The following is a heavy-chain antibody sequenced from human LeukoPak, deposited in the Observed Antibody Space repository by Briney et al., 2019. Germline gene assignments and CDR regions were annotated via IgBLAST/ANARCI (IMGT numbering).Heavy chain of an antibody. CDR3: ARVQGFSLYGDYEGWFDP. V-gene: IGHV3-66*01. Sequence: GGSLRLSCAASGFTVSSNYMSWVRQAPGKGLEWVSVIYSGGSTYYADSVKGRFTISRDNSKNTLYLQMNSLRAEDTAVYYCARVQGFSLYGDYEGWFDPWGQGTLVTVSS. CDR2: IYSGGST. D-gene: IGHD4-17*01. J-gene: IGHJ5*02. CDR1: GFTVSSNY.